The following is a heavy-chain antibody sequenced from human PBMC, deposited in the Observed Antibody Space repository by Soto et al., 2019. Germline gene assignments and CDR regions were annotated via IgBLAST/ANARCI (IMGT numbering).Heavy chain of an antibody. CDR2: ITYSGST. J-gene: IGHJ4*02. D-gene: IGHD1-1*01. CDR3: ARTSTSGTRFDY. V-gene: IGHV4-39*07. Sequence: PSETLSLTCTVSGGSISSHPYYWGWIRQPPGEGPEWIASITYSGSTYYKPSFKSRVAISVDTSRNQFSLKLNSVTAADTALYYCARTSTSGTRFDYWGQGSLVTVSS. CDR1: GGSISSHPYY.